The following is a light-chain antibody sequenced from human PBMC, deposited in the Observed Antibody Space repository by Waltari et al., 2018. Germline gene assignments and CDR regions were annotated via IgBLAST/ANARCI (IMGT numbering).Light chain of an antibody. J-gene: IGKJ1*01. V-gene: IGKV1-9*01. CDR1: QGINNF. CDR2: AAS. CDR3: QQLHTYPRT. Sequence: IQLTQSPSSLSASVGDRVTITCRASQGINNFLAWYQQKPGTAPKLLIYAASSLQGGVPSRFSGSGSGTDFTLTINGLQLEDFATYYCQQLHTYPRTFGQGTKVEFK.